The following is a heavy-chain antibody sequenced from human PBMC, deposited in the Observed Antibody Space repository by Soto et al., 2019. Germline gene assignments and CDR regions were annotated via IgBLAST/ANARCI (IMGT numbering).Heavy chain of an antibody. CDR3: ASLSDYGANRYYFDY. J-gene: IGHJ4*02. CDR1: GFTFSSYA. V-gene: IGHV3-23*01. Sequence: GGSLRLSCAASGFTFSSYAMSWVRQAPGKGLEWVSAISGSGGSTYYADPVKGRFTISRDNSKNTLYLQMNSLRAEDTAVYYCASLSDYGANRYYFDYWGQGTLVTVSS. CDR2: ISGSGGST. D-gene: IGHD4-17*01.